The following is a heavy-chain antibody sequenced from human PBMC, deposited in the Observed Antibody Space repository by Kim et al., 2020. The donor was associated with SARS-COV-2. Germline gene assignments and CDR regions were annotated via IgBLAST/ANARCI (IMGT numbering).Heavy chain of an antibody. J-gene: IGHJ4*02. CDR3: ARDRGWLQFDY. D-gene: IGHD3-10*01. CDR1: GFTFSASW. CDR2: IKEDGSVK. V-gene: IGHV3-7*01. Sequence: GGSLRLSCAVSGFTFSASWMTWVHQAPGKGLEWVANIKEDGSVKYYVDSVKGRFTISRDNAKNSLYLQMNSLRAEDTAVYFCARDRGWLQFDYWGQGTLV.